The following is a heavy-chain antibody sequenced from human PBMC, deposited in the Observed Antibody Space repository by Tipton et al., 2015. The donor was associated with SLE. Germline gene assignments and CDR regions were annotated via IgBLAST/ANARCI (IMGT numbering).Heavy chain of an antibody. CDR2: LSGSGFST. V-gene: IGHV3-23*01. D-gene: IGHD5/OR15-5a*01. J-gene: IGHJ4*02. CDR1: GFTFINYA. CDR3: AKVRPGLHY. Sequence: LSLSCAASGFTFINYAMSWVRQAPGKGLGGVSSLSGSGFSTYYADSVKGRFTISRDNFKSTLYLQMNSLRAEDTAVYFCAKVRPGLHYWGQGTPVTVSS.